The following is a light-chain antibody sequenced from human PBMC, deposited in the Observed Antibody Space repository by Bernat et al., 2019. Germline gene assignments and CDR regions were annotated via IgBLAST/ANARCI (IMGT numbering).Light chain of an antibody. J-gene: IGKJ5*01. CDR2: GAS. V-gene: IGKV1-9*01. CDR1: QVIGTY. Sequence: DIQLTQSPSLLSASVGDRVTITCRASQVIGTYLAWYQQKPRKAPKLLIYGASTSQSGVPSRFSGSGSGTEFTLTLTSLQPEDSATYYCQQVNSFPITFGQGTRLEI. CDR3: QQVNSFPIT.